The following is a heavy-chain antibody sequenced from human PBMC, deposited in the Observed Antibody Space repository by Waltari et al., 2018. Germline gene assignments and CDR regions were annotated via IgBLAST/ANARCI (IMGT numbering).Heavy chain of an antibody. CDR1: GFTFSSYG. Sequence: QVQLVESGGGVVQPGGSLRLSCAASGFTFSSYGMHWVRQAPGKGLEWVAFIRYDGSNKDYADSVKGRFTISRDNSKNTLYLQMNSLRAEDTAVYYCAKDKGLRLSSEGVADYWGQGTLVTVSS. CDR3: AKDKGLRLSSEGVADY. J-gene: IGHJ4*02. V-gene: IGHV3-30*02. D-gene: IGHD4-17*01. CDR2: IRYDGSNK.